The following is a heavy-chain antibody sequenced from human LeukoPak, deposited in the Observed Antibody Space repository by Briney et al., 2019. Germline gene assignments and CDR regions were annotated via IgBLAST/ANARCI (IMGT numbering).Heavy chain of an antibody. CDR3: ASLGVVVAAFDY. Sequence: SETLSLTCTVSGGSISSYYWSWIRQPPGKGLEWIGYIYYSGSTNYNPSLKSRVTISVDTSKNQFSLKLSSVTAADTAVYYCASLGVVVAAFDYWGQGTLATVSS. CDR1: GGSISSYY. D-gene: IGHD2-15*01. CDR2: IYYSGST. V-gene: IGHV4-59*01. J-gene: IGHJ4*02.